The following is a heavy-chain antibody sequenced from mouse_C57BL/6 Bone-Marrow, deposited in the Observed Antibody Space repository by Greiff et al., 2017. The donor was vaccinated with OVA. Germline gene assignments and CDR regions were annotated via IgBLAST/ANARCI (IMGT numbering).Heavy chain of an antibody. CDR1: GFNIKDYY. CDR3: ARDGYYVDY. V-gene: IGHV14-2*01. CDR2: IDPEDGET. Sequence: EVQLQESGAELVKPGASVKLSCTASGFNIKDYYMNWVKQRTEQGLEWIGRIDPEDGETKYAPKFQCKATITADTSSNTAYLQLSSLTSEDTAVYYCARDGYYVDYWGQGTTLTVSS. J-gene: IGHJ2*01. D-gene: IGHD2-3*01.